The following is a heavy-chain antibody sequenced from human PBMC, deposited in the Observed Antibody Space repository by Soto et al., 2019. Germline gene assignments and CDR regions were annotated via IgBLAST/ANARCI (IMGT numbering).Heavy chain of an antibody. CDR2: ISGSGGST. D-gene: IGHD3-10*01. CDR1: GFTFSSYA. V-gene: IGHV3-23*01. Sequence: GGSLRLSCAASGFTFSSYAMSWVRQAPGKGLEWVSAISGSGGSTYYADSVKGRFTTSRDNSKNTLYLQMNSLRAEDTAVYYCAKDPHWFGSAGQHWRQGTLVTVPS. CDR3: AKDPHWFGSAGQH. J-gene: IGHJ1*01.